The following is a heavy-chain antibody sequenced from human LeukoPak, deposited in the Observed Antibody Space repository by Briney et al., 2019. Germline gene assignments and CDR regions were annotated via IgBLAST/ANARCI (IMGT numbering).Heavy chain of an antibody. CDR3: ARVGVGGWLQFVDY. CDR2: IIPILGIA. J-gene: IGHJ4*02. V-gene: IGHV1-69*04. D-gene: IGHD5-24*01. Sequence: ASVKVSCKASGGTFSSYAISWVRQAPGQGLEWMGRIIPILGIANYAQKFQGRVTITADKSTSTAYMELSSLRSEDTAVYYCARVGVGGWLQFVDYWGQGTLVTVSS. CDR1: GGTFSSYA.